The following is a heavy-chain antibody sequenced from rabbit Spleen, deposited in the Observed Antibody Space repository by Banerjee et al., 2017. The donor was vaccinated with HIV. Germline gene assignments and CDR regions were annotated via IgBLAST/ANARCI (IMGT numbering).Heavy chain of an antibody. V-gene: IGHV1S40*01. J-gene: IGHJ6*01. CDR2: IDAGSSGFT. CDR1: GVSFSSSSY. CDR3: ARDTSSSFSSYGMGL. Sequence: QSLEESGGDLVKPGAFLTLTCTASGVSFSSSSYVCWVRQAPGKGLEWIACIDAGSSGFTYFATWAKGRFTCSKSSSTTVTLQMTRLTAADTATYFCARDTSSSFSSYGMGLWGPGTLVTVS. D-gene: IGHD1-1*01.